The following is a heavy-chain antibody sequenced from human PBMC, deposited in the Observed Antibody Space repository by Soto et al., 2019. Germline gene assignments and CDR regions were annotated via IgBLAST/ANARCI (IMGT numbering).Heavy chain of an antibody. CDR2: ISYDGSNK. V-gene: IGHV3-30*18. Sequence: VGSLRLSCAASGFTFSSYGMHWVRQAPGKGLEWVAVISYDGSNKYYADSVKGRFTISRDNSKNTLYLQMNSLRAEDTAVYYCAKTPYSSRWLLSRSGGMDVWGQGTTVTVSS. CDR3: AKTPYSSRWLLSRSGGMDV. J-gene: IGHJ6*02. D-gene: IGHD6-13*01. CDR1: GFTFSSYG.